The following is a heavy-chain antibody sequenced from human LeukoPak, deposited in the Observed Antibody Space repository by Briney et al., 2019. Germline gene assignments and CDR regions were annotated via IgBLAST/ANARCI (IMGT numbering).Heavy chain of an antibody. CDR3: ARVPRNWGGIDY. Sequence: ASVKVSCKASGYTFTSYGISWVRQAPGQGLEWMGWMNPNSGNTGYAQKFQGRVTITRNTSISTAYMELSSLRSEDTAVYYCARVPRNWGGIDYWGQGTLVTVSS. CDR1: GYTFTSYG. CDR2: MNPNSGNT. V-gene: IGHV1-8*03. J-gene: IGHJ4*02. D-gene: IGHD7-27*01.